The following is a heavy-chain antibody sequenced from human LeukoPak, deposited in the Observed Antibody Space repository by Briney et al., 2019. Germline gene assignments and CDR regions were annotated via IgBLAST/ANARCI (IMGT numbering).Heavy chain of an antibody. D-gene: IGHD2-15*01. J-gene: IGHJ5*02. CDR3: ARNPTYCSGGSCYVSHWFDP. Sequence: SGTLSLPCSVSGGSISSYYSSWIRQPAGKGLEWIGRIYTSGSNNFIPSLKSRVTMSVDTSKNQFSLKLSSGTAADTAVYYCARNPTYCSGGSCYVSHWFDPWGQGTLVTVSS. V-gene: IGHV4-4*07. CDR2: IYTSGSN. CDR1: GGSISSYY.